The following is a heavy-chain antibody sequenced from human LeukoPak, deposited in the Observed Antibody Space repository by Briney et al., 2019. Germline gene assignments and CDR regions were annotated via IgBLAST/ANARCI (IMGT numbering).Heavy chain of an antibody. Sequence: ASVKVSCKASGYTFTGYYMHWVRQAPGQGLEWMGWINPNSGGTNYAQKFQGRVTMTRDTSISTAYMELSRLRSDDTAVYYCARGWAGKGLLLRRSAFDIWGQGTMVTVSS. D-gene: IGHD3-16*01. V-gene: IGHV1-2*02. CDR1: GYTFTGYY. J-gene: IGHJ3*02. CDR2: INPNSGGT. CDR3: ARGWAGKGLLLRRSAFDI.